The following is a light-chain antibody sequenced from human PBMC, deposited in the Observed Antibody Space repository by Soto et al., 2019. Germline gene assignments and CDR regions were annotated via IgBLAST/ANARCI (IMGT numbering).Light chain of an antibody. J-gene: IGLJ1*01. CDR2: EVT. CDR3: SSYKGSSTYV. V-gene: IGLV2-14*03. CDR1: SSDIGGFDY. Sequence: QSVLTQPASVSGSPGQSVTISCTGTSSDIGGFDYVSWYQQHPGKAPKLMIYEVTNRPSGISHRFSGSKSGNTASLTISGLQAEDEADYYCSSYKGSSTYVFGTGTKVTAL.